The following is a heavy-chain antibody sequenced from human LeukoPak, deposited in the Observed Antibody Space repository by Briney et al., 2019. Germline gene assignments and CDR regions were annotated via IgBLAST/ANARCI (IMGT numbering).Heavy chain of an antibody. D-gene: IGHD5-12*01. CDR1: GGSISSYY. Sequence: PSETLSLTCTVSGGSISSYYWSWIRQPPGKGLEWIGYIYYSGSTNYNPSLKSRVTISVDTSKNQFSLKLSSVTAADTAVYYCARGRREWLRFGFRIDAFDIWGQGTMVTVSS. CDR2: IYYSGST. V-gene: IGHV4-59*08. CDR3: ARGRREWLRFGFRIDAFDI. J-gene: IGHJ3*02.